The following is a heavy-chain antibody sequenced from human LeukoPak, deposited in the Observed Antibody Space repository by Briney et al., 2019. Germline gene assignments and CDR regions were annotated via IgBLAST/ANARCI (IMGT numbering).Heavy chain of an antibody. V-gene: IGHV3-33*01. D-gene: IGHD6-13*01. CDR1: GFTFSSYG. J-gene: IGHJ4*02. CDR2: IWYDGSNK. CDR3: ARGAAGGKRSYYFDY. Sequence: GGSLRLSCAASGFTFSSYGTHWVRQAPGKGLEWVAVIWYDGSNKYYADSVKSRFTISRDNSKNTLYLQMNSLRAEDTAVYYCARGAAGGKRSYYFDYWGQGTLVTVSS.